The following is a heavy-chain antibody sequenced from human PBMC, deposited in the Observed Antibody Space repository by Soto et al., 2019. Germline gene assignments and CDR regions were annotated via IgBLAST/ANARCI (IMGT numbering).Heavy chain of an antibody. Sequence: PGVSLRLSCAASGFTFSAYYMSCIRQARGKGLEWVSYISSSGSTIYYADSEKGRFTISRDTSKNTLYLQMNSLSAEDTAVYYSTRDASRDSSARGWFDPWGPGTLVTVSS. CDR2: ISSSGSTI. D-gene: IGHD6-13*01. V-gene: IGHV3-11*04. J-gene: IGHJ5*02. CDR3: TRDASRDSSARGWFDP. CDR1: GFTFSAYY.